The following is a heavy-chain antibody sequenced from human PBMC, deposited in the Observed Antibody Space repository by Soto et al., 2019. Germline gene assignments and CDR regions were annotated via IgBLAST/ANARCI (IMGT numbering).Heavy chain of an antibody. CDR1: GGTFSTYA. CDR3: ARGVGAYYFDY. D-gene: IGHD1-26*01. CDR2: IIPIFGTT. J-gene: IGHJ4*02. Sequence: QVQLVQSGAEVKKPGSSVKVSCKASGGTFSTYAITWVRQAPGQGLEWLGGIIPIFGTTDYARKFHVRVTITAAESTSTVFIELSSLTSEDTAVYYCARGVGAYYFDYWGQGTLVTVSS. V-gene: IGHV1-69*01.